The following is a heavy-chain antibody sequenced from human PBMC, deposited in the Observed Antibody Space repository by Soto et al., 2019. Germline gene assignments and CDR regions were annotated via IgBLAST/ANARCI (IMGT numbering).Heavy chain of an antibody. CDR3: ARASYYGSGAYYYTY. CDR2: IYYTGTT. D-gene: IGHD3-22*01. CDR1: GGSISSGDYY. J-gene: IGHJ4*02. V-gene: IGHV4-30-4*01. Sequence: QVQLQESGPGLVKPSQTLSLTCTVSGGSISSGDYYWSWIRQPPGKGSEWVGYIYYTGTTHYNPSLKSRVKISPDTSKNQFSLNLNSVTAADTAVYYCARASYYGSGAYYYTYWGQGTLVTVSS.